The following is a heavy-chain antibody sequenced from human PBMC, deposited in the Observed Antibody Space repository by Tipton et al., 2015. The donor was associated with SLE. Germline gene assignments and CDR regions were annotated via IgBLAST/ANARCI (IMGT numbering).Heavy chain of an antibody. CDR2: ISGSGGST. J-gene: IGHJ6*02. V-gene: IGHV3-23*01. CDR1: GFTFDDYG. D-gene: IGHD2-2*02. CDR3: ARVHCSSTSCYTYGMDV. Sequence: SLRLSCAASGFTFDDYGMSWVRQAPGKGLEWVSAISGSGGSTYYADSVKGRFTISRDNSKNTLYLQMNSLRAEDTAVYYCARVHCSSTSCYTYGMDVWGQGTTVTVSS.